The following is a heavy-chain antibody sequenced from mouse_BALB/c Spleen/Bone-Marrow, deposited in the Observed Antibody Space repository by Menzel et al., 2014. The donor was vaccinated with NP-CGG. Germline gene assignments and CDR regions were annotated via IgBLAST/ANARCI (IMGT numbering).Heavy chain of an antibody. D-gene: IGHD2-2*01. CDR3: ASYVYGYYFDY. CDR1: GFNVKDTY. V-gene: IGHV14-3*02. CDR2: IDPANGNT. J-gene: IGHJ2*01. Sequence: VQLQQPGAELVKPGASVKLSCTASGFNVKDTYIHWVKQRPEQGLEWIGRIDPANGNTKYDRKFQGKATITADTSSNTAYLQLSSLTSEDTAVYYCASYVYGYYFDYWGQGTTLTVSS.